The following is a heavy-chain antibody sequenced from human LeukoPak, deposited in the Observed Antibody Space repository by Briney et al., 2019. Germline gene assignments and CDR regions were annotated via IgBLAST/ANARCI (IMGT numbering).Heavy chain of an antibody. CDR2: MNPGSGNT. D-gene: IGHD1-26*01. CDR1: GYTFTSYD. CDR3: ARGLGGSYSGVY. Sequence: ASVKVSCKASGYTFTSYDINWVRQATGQGLEWMGWMNPGSGNTGYAQKFQGRVTMTRNTSITTAYMELSSLRSEDTAVYYCARGLGGSYSGVYWGQGTLVTVSS. J-gene: IGHJ4*02. V-gene: IGHV1-8*01.